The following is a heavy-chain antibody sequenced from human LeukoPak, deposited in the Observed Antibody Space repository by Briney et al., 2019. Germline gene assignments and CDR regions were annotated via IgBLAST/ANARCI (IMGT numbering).Heavy chain of an antibody. J-gene: IGHJ5*02. Sequence: GGSLRLSCAASGFTFSSYTMNWVRQAPGEGLEWVSSITSSSSYIYYADSVKGRFTISRDNAKNSLYLQMNSLRVEDTAVYYCARDQWFDPWGQGTLVTVSS. V-gene: IGHV3-21*01. CDR3: ARDQWFDP. CDR2: ITSSSSYI. CDR1: GFTFSSYT.